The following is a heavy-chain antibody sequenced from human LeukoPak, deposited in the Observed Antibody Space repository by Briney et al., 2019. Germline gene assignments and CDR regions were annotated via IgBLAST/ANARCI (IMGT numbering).Heavy chain of an antibody. V-gene: IGHV1-2*02. J-gene: IGHJ4*02. CDR3: ATERDILGASVAFDY. Sequence: ASVKVPCKASGYTFTGFYIHWVRQAPGQGLEWLGWINPHSGGTKFAQRFQGRVTMTRDTSISTAYMELTRLRSDDTAVYYCATERDILGASVAFDYWGQGTLVTVSS. D-gene: IGHD1-26*01. CDR2: INPHSGGT. CDR1: GYTFTGFY.